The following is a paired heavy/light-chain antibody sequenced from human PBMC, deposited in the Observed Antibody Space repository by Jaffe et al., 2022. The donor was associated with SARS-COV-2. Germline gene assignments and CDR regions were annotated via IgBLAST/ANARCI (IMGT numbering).Heavy chain of an antibody. CDR2: INPNGGRT. CDR1: GYTFTDYY. J-gene: IGHJ4*02. D-gene: IGHD3-3*01. Sequence: QVQLVQSGAEMKRPGASVKVSCTVSGYTFTDYYIHWIRQAPGQGLDWMGRINPNGGRTNYAQRFQGRVTMTRATSIGTAYLELSSLTSDDTAVYYCARGSHVRGTLFGVLNFWGPGTLVSVS. V-gene: IGHV1-2*06. CDR3: ARGSHVRGTLFGVLNF.
Light chain of an antibody. CDR3: QQYYNWPPYT. Sequence: EILVTQSPATLSVSPGERVTLSCRTSQSVTDKLAWYQHKPGQPPRLLIFGASIRATGVPATFSGSGFGTEFTLTISSLQSGDFAIYYCQQYYNWPPYTFGQGTKLDI. J-gene: IGKJ2*01. CDR2: GAS. CDR1: QSVTDK. V-gene: IGKV3D-15*01.